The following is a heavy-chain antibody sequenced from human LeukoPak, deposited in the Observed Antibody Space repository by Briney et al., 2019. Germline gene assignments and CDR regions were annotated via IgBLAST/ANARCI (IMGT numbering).Heavy chain of an antibody. Sequence: PSETLSLTCTVSGGSISGYYWSWIRQSLGKGLEWIGYIYYTGITAYNPSLGSRVTISVDRSNNQFSLRLTSVTAADTAVYYCARLHSSRAEEFDPWGQGTLVTVSS. CDR1: GGSISGYY. CDR2: IYYTGIT. J-gene: IGHJ5*02. CDR3: ARLHSSRAEEFDP. V-gene: IGHV4-59*01.